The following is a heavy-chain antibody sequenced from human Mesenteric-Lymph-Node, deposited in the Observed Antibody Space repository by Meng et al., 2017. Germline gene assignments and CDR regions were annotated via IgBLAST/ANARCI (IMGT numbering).Heavy chain of an antibody. J-gene: IGHJ5*02. CDR3: ASPLNYYDSSGYYPNGFDP. Sequence: SETLSLTCTVSGDSINSYYWSWIRQPPGKGLEWIGYIYYNGSTNYNPSLKSRVTITVDTSKNQFSLKLSSVTAADTAVYYCASPLNYYDSSGYYPNGFDPWGQGTLVTVSS. CDR2: IYYNGST. V-gene: IGHV4-59*01. CDR1: GDSINSYY. D-gene: IGHD3-22*01.